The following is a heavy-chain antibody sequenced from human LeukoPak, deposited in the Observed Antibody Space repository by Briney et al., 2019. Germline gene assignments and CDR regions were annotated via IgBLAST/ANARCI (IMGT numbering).Heavy chain of an antibody. V-gene: IGHV1-8*03. CDR3: ARGSSSWYPYYYYYMDV. Sequence: ASVKVSCKASGYTFTSYDINWVRQATGQGLERMGWTNPNSGNTGYAQKFQGRVTITRNTSISTAYMELSSLRSEDTAVYYCARGSSSWYPYYYYYMDVWGKGTTVTVSS. CDR2: TNPNSGNT. J-gene: IGHJ6*03. D-gene: IGHD6-13*01. CDR1: GYTFTSYD.